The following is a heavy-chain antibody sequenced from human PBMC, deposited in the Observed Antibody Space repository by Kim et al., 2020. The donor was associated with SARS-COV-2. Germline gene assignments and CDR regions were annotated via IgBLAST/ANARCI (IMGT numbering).Heavy chain of an antibody. CDR3: ARVRAARQYYYYYMDV. Sequence: SETLSLTCAVYGGSFSGYYWSWIRQPPGNGLEWIGEINHSGSTNYNPSLKSRVTISVDTSKNQFSLKLSSVTAADTAVYYCARVRAARQYYYYYMDVWGKGTTVTVSS. CDR2: INHSGST. V-gene: IGHV4-34*01. D-gene: IGHD6-6*01. J-gene: IGHJ6*03. CDR1: GGSFSGYY.